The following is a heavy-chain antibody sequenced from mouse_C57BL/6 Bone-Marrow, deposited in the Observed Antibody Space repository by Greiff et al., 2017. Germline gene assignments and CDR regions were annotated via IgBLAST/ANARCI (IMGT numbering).Heavy chain of an antibody. Sequence: EVKLVESGGDLVKPGGSLKLSCAASGFTFSSYGMSWVRQTPDKRLEWVATISSGGSYTYYPASVKGRFTISRDNAKNTLYLQMSSLKSEDTAMYYCARQALRSGDYWGQGTSVTVSS. J-gene: IGHJ4*01. CDR2: ISSGGSYT. CDR1: GFTFSSYG. V-gene: IGHV5-6*01. CDR3: ARQALRSGDY.